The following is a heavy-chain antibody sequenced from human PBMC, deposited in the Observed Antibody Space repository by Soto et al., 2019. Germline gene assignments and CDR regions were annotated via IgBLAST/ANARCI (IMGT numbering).Heavy chain of an antibody. V-gene: IGHV4-34*01. CDR3: ARGMYYYGSGSYYNVGTDY. J-gene: IGHJ4*02. CDR2: INHSGST. CDR1: GGSFSGYY. Sequence: SETLSLTCAVYGGSFSGYYWSWIRQPPGKGLEWIGEINHSGSTNYNPSLKSRVTISVDTSKNQFSLKLSSVTAADTAVYYCARGMYYYGSGSYYNVGTDYWGQGTLVTVSS. D-gene: IGHD3-10*01.